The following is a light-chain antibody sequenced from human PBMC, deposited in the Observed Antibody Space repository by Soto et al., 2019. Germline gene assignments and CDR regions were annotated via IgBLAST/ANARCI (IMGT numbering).Light chain of an antibody. V-gene: IGKV3-11*01. Sequence: EIVLTQSPATFSMAPGEWATLYCRASQNINRYLAWYHQKPGQPHRLLIYDASTRATGIPARFSGSGSGTDFTLTISSLEPEEFAVYYCQQRSNWPITVGQGTRLEIK. CDR1: QNINRY. J-gene: IGKJ5*01. CDR2: DAS. CDR3: QQRSNWPIT.